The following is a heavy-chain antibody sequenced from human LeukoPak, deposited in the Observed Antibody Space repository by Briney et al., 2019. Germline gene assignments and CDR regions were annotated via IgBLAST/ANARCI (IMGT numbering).Heavy chain of an antibody. J-gene: IGHJ4*02. CDR1: GFTFSSYA. D-gene: IGHD1-1*01. V-gene: IGHV3-30-3*01. Sequence: GRSLRLSCAASGFTFSSYAMHWVRQAPGKGLEWVAVISYDGSNKYYADFVKGRFTISRDNSKNTLYLQMNSLRAEDTAVYYCARVATLNWNYYDYWGQGTLVTVSS. CDR2: ISYDGSNK. CDR3: ARVATLNWNYYDY.